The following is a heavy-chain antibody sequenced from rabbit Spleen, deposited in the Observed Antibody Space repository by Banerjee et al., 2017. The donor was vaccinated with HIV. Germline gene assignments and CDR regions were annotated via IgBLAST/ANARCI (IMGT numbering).Heavy chain of an antibody. Sequence: QEQLVESGGGLVQPGGSLKLSCKASGFDFSANGVSWVRQAPGKGLEWIGYIYPNFGSTYYANWVKGRCTISRDNAQNPVFLQLSSLTAADAATYFCVRDEAGYAGYGQYCFNLWGPGTLVTVS. D-gene: IGHD7-1*01. CDR2: IYPNFGST. J-gene: IGHJ4*01. V-gene: IGHV1S47*01. CDR3: VRDEAGYAGYGQYCFNL. CDR1: GFDFSANG.